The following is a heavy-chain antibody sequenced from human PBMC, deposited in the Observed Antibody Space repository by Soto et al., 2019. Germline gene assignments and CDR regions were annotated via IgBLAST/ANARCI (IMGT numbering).Heavy chain of an antibody. V-gene: IGHV1-18*01. D-gene: IGHD3-22*01. J-gene: IGHJ4*02. CDR3: AKKYYYDSSGYPPFDY. Sequence: ASVKVSCKASGYTFTSYGISWVRQAPGQGLEWMGWISAYNGNTNYAQKLQGRVTMTTDTSTSTAYMELRSLRSDDTAVYYCAKKYYYDSSGYPPFDYWGQGTLVTVSS. CDR2: ISAYNGNT. CDR1: GYTFTSYG.